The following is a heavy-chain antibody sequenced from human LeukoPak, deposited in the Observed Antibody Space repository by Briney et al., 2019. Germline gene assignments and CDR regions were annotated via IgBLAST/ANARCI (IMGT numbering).Heavy chain of an antibody. D-gene: IGHD3-10*01. J-gene: IGHJ5*02. Sequence: GGSLRLSCAASGFSFSNHGMHWVRQAPGKRLEWVAVIWDDGNNKRYANSVNGRLTISRDNSENTLYLQMNGLTAEDTAMYYCARDSYQDYYGRFDPWGQETLVIVSS. V-gene: IGHV3-33*01. CDR3: ARDSYQDYYGRFDP. CDR1: GFSFSNHG. CDR2: IWDDGNNK.